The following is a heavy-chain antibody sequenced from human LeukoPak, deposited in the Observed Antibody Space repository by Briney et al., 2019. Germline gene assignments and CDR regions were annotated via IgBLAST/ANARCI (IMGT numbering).Heavy chain of an antibody. CDR3: ARPTESDYVGGRRGAFDI. Sequence: SQTLSLTCAVSGGSISSGSYSWSWIRQPPGKGLEWIGYFFYSGSTYYNPSLKSRITISVDTSKNQFSLKLSSVTAADTAVYYCARPTESDYVGGRRGAFDIWGQGTMVTVSS. J-gene: IGHJ3*02. V-gene: IGHV4-30-4*07. CDR1: GGSISSGSYS. D-gene: IGHD3-16*01. CDR2: FFYSGST.